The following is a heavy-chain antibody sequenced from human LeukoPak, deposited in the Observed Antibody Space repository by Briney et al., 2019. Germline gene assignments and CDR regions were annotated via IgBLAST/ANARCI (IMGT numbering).Heavy chain of an antibody. Sequence: SSETLSLTCTVTGGSISSGDYYWSWIRQPPGKGLEWVGYMYYSGSTYYNPSLKSRVTISVDTSKNQFSLKLSSVTAADTAVYYCACGAANSPLSGLWGQGTLVTVSS. V-gene: IGHV4-30-4*01. CDR2: MYYSGST. D-gene: IGHD6-25*01. J-gene: IGHJ4*02. CDR1: GGSISSGDYY. CDR3: ACGAANSPLSGL.